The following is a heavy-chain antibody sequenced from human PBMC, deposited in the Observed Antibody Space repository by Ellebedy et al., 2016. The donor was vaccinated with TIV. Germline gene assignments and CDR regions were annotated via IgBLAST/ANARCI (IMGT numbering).Heavy chain of an antibody. V-gene: IGHV1-18*01. D-gene: IGHD3-16*02. CDR3: ARRVGREWYRYWPYFDY. CDR1: GYTFTSYG. Sequence: AASVKVSCKASGYTFTSYGISWVRQAPGQGLEWMGWISAYNGNTNYAQKLQGRVTMTTDTSTSTAYMELRSLRSDDTAVYYCARRVGREWYRYWPYFDYWGQGTLVTASS. CDR2: ISAYNGNT. J-gene: IGHJ4*02.